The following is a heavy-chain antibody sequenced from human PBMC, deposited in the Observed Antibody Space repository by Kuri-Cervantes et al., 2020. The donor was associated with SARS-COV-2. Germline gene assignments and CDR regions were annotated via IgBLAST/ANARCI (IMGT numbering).Heavy chain of an antibody. Sequence: GESLKISCAASGFTFSSYSMNWVRQAPGKGLEWVSSISSSSSYIYYADSVKGRFTISRDNAKNSLYLQMNSLRAEDTAVYYCARENLYCSGGSCYFDYWGRGTLVTVSS. V-gene: IGHV3-21*01. CDR3: ARENLYCSGGSCYFDY. CDR2: ISSSSSYI. D-gene: IGHD2-15*01. CDR1: GFTFSSYS. J-gene: IGHJ4*02.